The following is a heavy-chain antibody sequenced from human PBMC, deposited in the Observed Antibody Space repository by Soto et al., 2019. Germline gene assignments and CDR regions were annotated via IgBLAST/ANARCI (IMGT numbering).Heavy chain of an antibody. CDR2: IIPIFGTA. D-gene: IGHD3-3*01. V-gene: IGHV1-69*13. Sequence: GASVKVSCKASGGTFSSYAISWVRQAPGQGLEWMGGIIPIFGTANYAQKFQGRVTITADESTSTAYMELSSLRSEDTAVYYCARDRFYDFSSSYYYYMDVWGKGTTVTVSS. J-gene: IGHJ6*03. CDR1: GGTFSSYA. CDR3: ARDRFYDFSSSYYYYMDV.